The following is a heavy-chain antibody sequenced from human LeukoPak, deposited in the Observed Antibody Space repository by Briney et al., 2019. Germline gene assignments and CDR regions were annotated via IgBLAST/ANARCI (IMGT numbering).Heavy chain of an antibody. CDR3: ATDPGITGTTGPFDY. CDR2: FDPEDGET. J-gene: IGHJ4*02. Sequence: ASVMVSCKVSGYTLTELSMHWVRQAPGKGLGWMGGFDPEDGETIYAQKFQGRVTMTEDTSTDTAYMELSSLRSEDTAVYYCATDPGITGTTGPFDYWGQGTLVTVSS. D-gene: IGHD1-7*01. CDR1: GYTLTELS. V-gene: IGHV1-24*01.